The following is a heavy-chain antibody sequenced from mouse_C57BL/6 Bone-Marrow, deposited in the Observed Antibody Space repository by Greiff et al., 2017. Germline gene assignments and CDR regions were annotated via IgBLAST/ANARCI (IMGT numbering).Heavy chain of an antibody. D-gene: IGHD2-4*01. Sequence: VQLKESGGDLVKPGGSLKLSCAASGFTFSSYGMSWVRQTPDKRLEWVATISSGGSYTYYPDSVKGRFTISRDNAKNTLYLQMSSLKSEDTAMYYCARRGIYYDYDWYFDVWGTGTTVTVSS. CDR1: GFTFSSYG. V-gene: IGHV5-6*01. CDR2: ISSGGSYT. CDR3: ARRGIYYDYDWYFDV. J-gene: IGHJ1*03.